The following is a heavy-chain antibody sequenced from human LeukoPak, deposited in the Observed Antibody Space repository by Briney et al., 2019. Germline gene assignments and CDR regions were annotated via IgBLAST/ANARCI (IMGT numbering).Heavy chain of an antibody. CDR1: GFTFSSYA. D-gene: IGHD3-22*01. Sequence: GGSLRLSCAASGFTFSSYAMTWVRQAPGKGLEWVSGISGSGVTTEYADSVKGRFTISRDNSKNALNLEMNSLRAEDTAVYYCAKSVSLIVVAGGYFDYWGQGTLVTVSS. CDR2: ISGSGVTT. CDR3: AKSVSLIVVAGGYFDY. V-gene: IGHV3-23*01. J-gene: IGHJ4*02.